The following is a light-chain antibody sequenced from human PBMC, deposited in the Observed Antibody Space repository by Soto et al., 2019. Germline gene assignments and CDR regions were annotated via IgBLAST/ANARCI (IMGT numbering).Light chain of an antibody. V-gene: IGKV3-15*01. CDR2: GAS. J-gene: IGKJ1*01. Sequence: DIVMTQSPDSLAMSQGETATLSCRASQSVSSNLAWYQQKPGQAPRLLIYGASTRATGVPARFSGSGSGTEFTLTISSLQSEDFAVYYCQQYGSSPWTFGQGTKGDIK. CDR3: QQYGSSPWT. CDR1: QSVSSN.